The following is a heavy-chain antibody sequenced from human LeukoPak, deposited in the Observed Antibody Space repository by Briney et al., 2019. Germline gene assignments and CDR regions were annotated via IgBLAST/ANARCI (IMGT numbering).Heavy chain of an antibody. CDR3: ARTRLRFDP. V-gene: IGHV3-7*01. Sequence: GGSLRLSCAASGFTFSSNWMSWVRQAPGKGLEWVANIKEDGSEKYYVDSVKGRFTISRDSAKNSLYLQMNSLRAEDTAVYYCARTRLRFDPWGQGTLVTVSS. CDR1: GFTFSSNW. CDR2: IKEDGSEK. J-gene: IGHJ5*02. D-gene: IGHD2-21*02.